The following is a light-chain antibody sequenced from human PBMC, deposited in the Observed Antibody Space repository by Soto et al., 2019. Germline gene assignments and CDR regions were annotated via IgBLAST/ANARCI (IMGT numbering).Light chain of an antibody. CDR1: QSVSSIY. CDR2: GAS. J-gene: IGKJ2*01. CDR3: QQYGSSLYT. V-gene: IGKV3-20*01. Sequence: EIVWTQSQGTLSLSPGERATLSCRASQSVSSIYLAWDQQKPGQAPRRRIYGASSRATGIPDRFSGSGSGTDFTLTIRRLEPEDCAVYYCQQYGSSLYTFGQGTKRE.